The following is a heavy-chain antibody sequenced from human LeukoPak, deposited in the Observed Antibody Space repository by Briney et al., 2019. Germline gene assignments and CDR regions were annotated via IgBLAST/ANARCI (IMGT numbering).Heavy chain of an antibody. Sequence: YXWSXVRQPPGKGLEXIGEINHSGSTNYNPSLKSRVTISVDTSKNQFSLKLSSVTAADTAVYYCARGGYSYGSPFDYWGQGTLVTVSS. CDR3: ARGGYSYGSPFDY. D-gene: IGHD5-18*01. CDR2: INHSGST. V-gene: IGHV4-34*01. J-gene: IGHJ4*02. CDR1: YX.